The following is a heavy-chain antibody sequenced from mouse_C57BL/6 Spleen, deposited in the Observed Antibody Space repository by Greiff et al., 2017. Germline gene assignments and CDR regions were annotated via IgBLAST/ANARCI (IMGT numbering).Heavy chain of an antibody. D-gene: IGHD1-1*01. CDR2: IYPGDGDT. CDR3: AKRTTVVDYYAMDY. J-gene: IGHJ4*01. CDR1: GYAFSSYW. Sequence: QVQLQQSGAELVKPGASVTISCKASGYAFSSYWMNWVKQRPGKGLEWIGQIYPGDGDTNYNGKFKGKATLTADKSSSPAYMQLSSLTSEDSAVYFCAKRTTVVDYYAMDYWGQGTSVTVSS. V-gene: IGHV1-80*01.